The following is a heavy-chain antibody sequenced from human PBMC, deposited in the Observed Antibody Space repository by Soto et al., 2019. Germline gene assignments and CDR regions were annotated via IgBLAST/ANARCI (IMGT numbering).Heavy chain of an antibody. Sequence: ASVKVSCKVSGYTLTELSMHWVRQAPGKGLEWMGGFDPEDGETIYAQKFQGRVTMTEDTSTDTAYMELSSLRSEDTAVYYCATFPKDSYYDFWSGYYGPFDYWGQGTLVTVSS. CDR1: GYTLTELS. D-gene: IGHD3-3*01. V-gene: IGHV1-24*01. CDR3: ATFPKDSYYDFWSGYYGPFDY. J-gene: IGHJ4*02. CDR2: FDPEDGET.